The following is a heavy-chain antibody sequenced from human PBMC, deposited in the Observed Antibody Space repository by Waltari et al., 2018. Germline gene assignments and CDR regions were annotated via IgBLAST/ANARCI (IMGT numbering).Heavy chain of an antibody. Sequence: QVHLVQSGTELKKPGSSVRVSCRASGGPFQNYAVTWVRQPLGQGLEWMGSIIPIDGQSNYAQNFQGRLTIAADDSTDTVYMDLSGLRSEDTATYYCATLNSADRDYWGQGTLVTVSP. J-gene: IGHJ4*02. CDR3: ATLNSADRDY. V-gene: IGHV1-69*11. CDR1: GGPFQNYA. CDR2: IIPIDGQS.